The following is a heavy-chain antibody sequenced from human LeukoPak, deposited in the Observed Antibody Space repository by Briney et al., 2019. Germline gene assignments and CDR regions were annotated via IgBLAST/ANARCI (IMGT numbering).Heavy chain of an antibody. D-gene: IGHD6-19*01. Sequence: GGSLRLSCAASGFTFSSYAMSWVRQAPGKGLEWVSAISGSGGSTYYADSVKGRFTISRDNSKNTLYLQMNSLRAEDTAVYYCAKMVEKAVAVLYSFDYWGQGTLVTVSS. CDR3: AKMVEKAVAVLYSFDY. CDR2: ISGSGGST. J-gene: IGHJ4*02. CDR1: GFTFSSYA. V-gene: IGHV3-23*01.